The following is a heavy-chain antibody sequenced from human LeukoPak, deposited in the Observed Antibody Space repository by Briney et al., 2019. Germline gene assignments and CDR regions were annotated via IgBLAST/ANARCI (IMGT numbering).Heavy chain of an antibody. CDR3: ARDLIVGGNHDAFDI. CDR1: GFTVSSSY. Sequence: GGSLRLSCAASGFTVSSSYMSWVRQAPGKGLEWVSVIYSGGTTYYADSVKGRFTISRVNSKNTLYLQMNSLRAEDTAVYYCARDLIVGGNHDAFDIWGQGTMVTVSS. V-gene: IGHV3-53*01. D-gene: IGHD1-26*01. CDR2: IYSGGTT. J-gene: IGHJ3*02.